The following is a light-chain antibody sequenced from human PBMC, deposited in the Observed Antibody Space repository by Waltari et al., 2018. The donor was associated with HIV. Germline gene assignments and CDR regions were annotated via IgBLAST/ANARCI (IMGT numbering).Light chain of an antibody. J-gene: IGLJ3*02. CDR1: SGSVPTCYY. CDR3: VLYMGSGIGV. CDR2: STN. V-gene: IGLV8-61*01. Sequence: QTVVTQEPSFSVSPGGTVTLTCCLSSGSVPTCYYPSWYQQTPGQAPRTLIYSTNTRSSGVPDRFSGSILGNKAALTITGAQADDESDYYCVLYMGSGIGVFGGGTKLTVL.